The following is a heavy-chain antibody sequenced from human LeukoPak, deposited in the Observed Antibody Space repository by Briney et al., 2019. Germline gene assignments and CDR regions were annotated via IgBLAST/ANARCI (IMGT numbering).Heavy chain of an antibody. Sequence: PGGSLRLSCVASGFIFSAHPLHWVRQSPDNGLEWVALIGSDGSKEYYADSVRGRFTVSRENSNNTLFLQMNTLRADDTAVYFCARQMTSTRLFDSWGQGTLVTVSS. CDR1: GFIFSAHP. J-gene: IGHJ4*02. D-gene: IGHD5/OR15-5a*01. CDR3: ARQMTSTRLFDS. V-gene: IGHV3-30*04. CDR2: IGSDGSKE.